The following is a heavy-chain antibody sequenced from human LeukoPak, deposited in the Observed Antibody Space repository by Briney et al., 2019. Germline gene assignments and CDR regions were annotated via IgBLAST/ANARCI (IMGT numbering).Heavy chain of an antibody. CDR1: GGSISSGSYY. CDR3: ARGISGEFDY. Sequence: SQTLSLTCTVSGGSISSGSYYWSWIRQPAGKGLEWIGRIYTSGSTNYNPSLTSRVTISVYTSKNQFSLKLSSVTAADTAVYYCARGISGEFDYWGQGTLVTVSS. CDR2: IYTSGST. D-gene: IGHD6-19*01. V-gene: IGHV4-61*02. J-gene: IGHJ4*02.